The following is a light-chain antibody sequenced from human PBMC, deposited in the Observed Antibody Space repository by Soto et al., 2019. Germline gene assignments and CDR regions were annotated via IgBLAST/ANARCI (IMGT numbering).Light chain of an antibody. J-gene: IGKJ4*01. CDR1: QSVSSY. V-gene: IGKV3-11*01. CDR3: QQRSNLPT. Sequence: EIVLTQSPATLSFSPGERATISCRASQSVSSYLAWYQQKPGQAPRLLSYDASNRATGIPARFSGSGSGTDFTLTISRLEPEDFAVYYCQQRSNLPTFGGGTKVEIK. CDR2: DAS.